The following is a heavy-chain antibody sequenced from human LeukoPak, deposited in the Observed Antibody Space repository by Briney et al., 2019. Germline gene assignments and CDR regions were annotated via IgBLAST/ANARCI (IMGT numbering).Heavy chain of an antibody. CDR2: IYPGDSDT. D-gene: IGHD1-26*01. CDR1: GYRFNSYW. Sequence: GESLKISCKGSGYRFNSYWIGWVRQMPGKGLEWTGIIYPGDSDTRYSPSFQGQVTISADKSSSTAYLQWSSLKASDTAMYYCARYKIVGATNYYYGMDVWGQGTTVTVSS. J-gene: IGHJ6*02. CDR3: ARYKIVGATNYYYGMDV. V-gene: IGHV5-51*01.